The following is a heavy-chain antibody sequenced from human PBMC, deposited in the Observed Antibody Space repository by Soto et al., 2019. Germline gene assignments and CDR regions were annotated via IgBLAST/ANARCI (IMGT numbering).Heavy chain of an antibody. CDR2: MSPNSGKT. CDR1: GYTFTSYD. Sequence: QVQLVQSGAEVKKPGASVKVSCKASGYTFTSYDINWMRQASGQGLEWLGWMSPNSGKTGYAQKFQGRVTMTRDTSTSTAYVELSSLTYEDSAVYYCARNKWGTGDSDYWGHGTLVTVSS. D-gene: IGHD7-27*01. V-gene: IGHV1-8*01. CDR3: ARNKWGTGDSDY. J-gene: IGHJ4*01.